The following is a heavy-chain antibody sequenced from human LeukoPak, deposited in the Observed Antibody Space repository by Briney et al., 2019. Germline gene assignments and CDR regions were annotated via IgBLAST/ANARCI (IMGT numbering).Heavy chain of an antibody. CDR3: ARTYDSGSYYNPFDY. Sequence: ASVKVSCTASGYTFTSFAMHWVRQAPGQRLEWMGWINAGNGNTKYSQKFQGRVTITRDTSASTAYMELSSLRSEDTAVYYCARTYDSGSYYNPFDYWGQGTLVTVSS. CDR2: INAGNGNT. J-gene: IGHJ4*02. V-gene: IGHV1-3*01. D-gene: IGHD3-10*01. CDR1: GYTFTSFA.